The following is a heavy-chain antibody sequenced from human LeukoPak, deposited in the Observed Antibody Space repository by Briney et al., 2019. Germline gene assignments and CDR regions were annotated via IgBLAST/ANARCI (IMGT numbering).Heavy chain of an antibody. V-gene: IGHV3-30-3*01. CDR2: ISYDGGNK. D-gene: IGHD2-2*01. J-gene: IGHJ5*02. Sequence: GGSLRLSCAASGFTFNSYAMHWVRQAPGKELEWVAVISYDGGNKYYADSVKGRFTISRDNSKNTPYLQMNSLRAEDTAVYSCARGGGSCSSTSCYFRWFDPWGQGTLVTVSS. CDR1: GFTFNSYA. CDR3: ARGGGSCSSTSCYFRWFDP.